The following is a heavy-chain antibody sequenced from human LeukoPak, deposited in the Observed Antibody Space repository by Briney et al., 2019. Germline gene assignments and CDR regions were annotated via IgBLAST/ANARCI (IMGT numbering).Heavy chain of an antibody. CDR2: IHHDGSNK. CDR3: AKTAVEVGGSYYFDS. V-gene: IGHV3-30*02. D-gene: IGHD2-15*01. J-gene: IGHJ4*02. CDR1: GFTFSSYG. Sequence: QSGGSLRLSCAASGFTFSSYGMHWVRQAPGKGLDWVAFIHHDGSNKYYADSVRGRFTISRDNSKNTLYLQMNSLRAEDTALYYCAKTAVEVGGSYYFDSWGQGTLVTVSS.